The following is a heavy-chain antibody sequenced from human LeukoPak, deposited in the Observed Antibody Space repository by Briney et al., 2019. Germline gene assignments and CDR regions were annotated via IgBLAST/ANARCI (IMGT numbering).Heavy chain of an antibody. V-gene: IGHV3-7*01. J-gene: IGHJ6*03. CDR2: IKQDGSEK. CDR3: ARVRSGSHWRGKYYYYHYMDV. Sequence: GGSLRLSCAASGFTLSSYWMSWVRQAPGKGLEWVANIKQDGSEKYYVDSVKGRFTISRDDAKNSLYLQMNSLRAEDTAVYYCARVRSGSHWRGKYYYYHYMDVWGKGTTVTVSS. D-gene: IGHD1-26*01. CDR1: GFTLSSYW.